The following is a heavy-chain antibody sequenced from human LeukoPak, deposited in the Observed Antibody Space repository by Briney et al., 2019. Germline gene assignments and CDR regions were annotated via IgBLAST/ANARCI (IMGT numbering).Heavy chain of an antibody. CDR2: INHSGST. D-gene: IGHD3-9*01. CDR3: ARTSYYDILTGYYPGAFDI. J-gene: IGHJ3*02. CDR1: GGSFSGYY. Sequence: SETLSLTCAVYGGSFSGYYWSWIRQPPGKGLEWIGEINHSGSTNYNPSLKSRVTISVDTSKNQFSLKLSSVTAADTAVYYCARTSYYDILTGYYPGAFDIWGQGTMVTVSS. V-gene: IGHV4-34*01.